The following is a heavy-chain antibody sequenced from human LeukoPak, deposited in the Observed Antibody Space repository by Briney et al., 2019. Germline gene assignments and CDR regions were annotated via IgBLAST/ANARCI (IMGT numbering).Heavy chain of an antibody. CDR2: ISSSSSYI. CDR1: GFTFSDYG. J-gene: IGHJ5*02. D-gene: IGHD6-13*01. Sequence: PGGSLRLSCTASGFTFSDYGMNWVRQAPGKGLEWVSSISSSSSYIYYADSVKGRFTISRDNAKNSLYLQMNSLRAEDTAVYYCARAKGRSSPVNPWGQGTLVTVSS. CDR3: ARAKGRSSPVNP. V-gene: IGHV3-21*01.